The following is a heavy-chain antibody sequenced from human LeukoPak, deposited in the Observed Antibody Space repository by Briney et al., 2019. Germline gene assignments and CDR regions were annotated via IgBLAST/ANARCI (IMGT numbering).Heavy chain of an antibody. CDR1: GFTFSNYG. V-gene: IGHV3-23*01. J-gene: IGHJ4*02. Sequence: GGSLRLSCAASGFTFSNYGMHWVRQAPGKGLEWVSAISGSGGSTYYADSVKGRFTISRNNSKNTLYLQMNSLRAEDTAVYYCAKDLGVRRITMIVVVTLIDYWGQGTLVTVSS. CDR2: ISGSGGST. CDR3: AKDLGVRRITMIVVVTLIDY. D-gene: IGHD3-22*01.